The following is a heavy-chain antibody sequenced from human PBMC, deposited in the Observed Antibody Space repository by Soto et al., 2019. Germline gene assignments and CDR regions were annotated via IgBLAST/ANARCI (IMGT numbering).Heavy chain of an antibody. V-gene: IGHV4-59*01. CDR1: GDSIRSYY. Sequence: PSETLSLTCTVSGDSIRSYYWSWIRQPPGKGLEWIGYISYTGSTHYNPSLKSRVTISADTSKNQFSLKLSSVTTADTALYYCARVRGTAGKRYFDYWGPGTLVTVSS. D-gene: IGHD6-13*01. CDR2: ISYTGST. J-gene: IGHJ4*02. CDR3: ARVRGTAGKRYFDY.